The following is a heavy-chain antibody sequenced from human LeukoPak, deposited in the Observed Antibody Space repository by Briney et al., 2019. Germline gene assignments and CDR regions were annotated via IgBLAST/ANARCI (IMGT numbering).Heavy chain of an antibody. J-gene: IGHJ5*02. V-gene: IGHV3-9*01. CDR2: ITWNSDKV. CDR1: GFTFNNHA. D-gene: IGHD3-10*01. Sequence: GGSLRLSCAASGFTFNNHAMHWVRQAPGKGLEWVAGITWNSDKVDYADSVEGRFTISRDNAKNSLLLQMNSLRPEDTALYYCVKDIGSYYYGSERPTWGQGTLVTVSS. CDR3: VKDIGSYYYGSERPT.